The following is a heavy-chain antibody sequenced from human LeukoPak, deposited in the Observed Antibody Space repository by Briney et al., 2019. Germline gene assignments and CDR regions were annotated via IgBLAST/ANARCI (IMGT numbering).Heavy chain of an antibody. CDR2: ISAYNGNT. Sequence: ASVKVSCKASGYTFTSYGISWVRQAPGQGLEWMGWISAYNGNTNYAQKLQGRVTMTTDTSTSTAYMELRGLRSDDTAVYYCARSYGDEKDYYYYMDVWGKGTTVTVSS. V-gene: IGHV1-18*01. CDR3: ARSYGDEKDYYYYMDV. J-gene: IGHJ6*03. D-gene: IGHD4-17*01. CDR1: GYTFTSYG.